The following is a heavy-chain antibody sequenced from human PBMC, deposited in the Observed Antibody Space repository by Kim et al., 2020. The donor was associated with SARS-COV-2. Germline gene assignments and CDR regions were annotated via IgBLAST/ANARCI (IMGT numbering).Heavy chain of an antibody. D-gene: IGHD6-25*01. CDR3: AKGGRLRPFEY. CDR1: GFTFSTYA. Sequence: GGSLRLSCAASGFTFSTYAMSWVRQAPGKGLEWVSTISSGGSNTYYVDSVKGRFTISRDNSKNTLWLQMSSLRAEDTAVYYCAKGGRLRPFEYWGQGTLVTVSS. V-gene: IGHV3-23*01. CDR2: ISSGGSNT. J-gene: IGHJ4*02.